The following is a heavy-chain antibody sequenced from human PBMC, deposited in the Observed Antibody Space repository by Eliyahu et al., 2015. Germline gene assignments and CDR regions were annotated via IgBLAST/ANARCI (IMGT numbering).Heavy chain of an antibody. CDR1: GXSLSNARMG. J-gene: IGHJ4*02. Sequence: QVTLKESGPVLXKPTETXTLTXTVXGXSLSNARMGVSWIRQPPGKALEWLAHIFSNDEKSYNTSLKSRLTISKDTXKSQVVLTMTNMDPVDTATYYCARRPHYXGSGSHFDYWGQGTLVTVSS. V-gene: IGHV2-26*01. CDR2: IFSNDEK. D-gene: IGHD3-10*01. CDR3: ARRPHYXGSGSHFDY.